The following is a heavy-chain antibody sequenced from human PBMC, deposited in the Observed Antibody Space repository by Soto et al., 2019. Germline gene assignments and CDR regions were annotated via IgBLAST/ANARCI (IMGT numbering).Heavy chain of an antibody. CDR3: ARVGAVPYDPCWFDP. J-gene: IGHJ5*02. V-gene: IGHV4-61*01. CDR2: IYYSGST. D-gene: IGHD3-16*01. Sequence: QVQLQESGPGLVKPSETLSLTCTVSGGSVSSGSYYWSWIRQPPGKGLEWIGYIYYSGSTNYNPSLKSRVTISVDTSKNQFSLKLSSVTAADTAVYYCARVGAVPYDPCWFDPWGQGTLVTVSS. CDR1: GGSVSSGSYY.